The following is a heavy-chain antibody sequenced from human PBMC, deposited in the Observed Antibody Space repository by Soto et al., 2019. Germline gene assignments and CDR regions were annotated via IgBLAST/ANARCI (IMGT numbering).Heavy chain of an antibody. Sequence: SETLSLTCAVYGGSFSGYYWSWIRQPPGKGLEWIGEINHSGSTNYNSSLKSRVAISVDTSKSQFSLKVSSVTAADTAVYYCARGRIQYYDRSGYSHWGQGPQVT. D-gene: IGHD3-22*01. J-gene: IGHJ4*02. CDR2: INHSGST. CDR3: ARGRIQYYDRSGYSH. CDR1: GGSFSGYY. V-gene: IGHV4-34*01.